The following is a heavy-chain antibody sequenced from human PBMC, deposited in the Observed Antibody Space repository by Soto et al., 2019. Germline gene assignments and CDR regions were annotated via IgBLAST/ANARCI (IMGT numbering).Heavy chain of an antibody. CDR2: IRQDGGEQ. CDR3: ARHDYSNEHWFDT. D-gene: IGHD4-4*01. V-gene: IGHV3-7*01. CDR1: GFTFSAYW. Sequence: GGSLRLSCAASGFTFSAYWMSWVRQAPGKGLEWVANIRQDGGEQNSVDSVKGRFTVSRDNAKDSLYLQLNNVRPDDTALYFCARHDYSNEHWFDTWGLGTAVTVSS. J-gene: IGHJ5*02.